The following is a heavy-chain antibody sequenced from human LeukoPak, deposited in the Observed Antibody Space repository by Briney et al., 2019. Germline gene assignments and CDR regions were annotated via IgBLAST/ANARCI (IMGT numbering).Heavy chain of an antibody. V-gene: IGHV4-4*07. CDR2: IYSSGST. CDR3: ARIHPANWNPFNWFDP. Sequence: SETLSLTCTVSGGSISNYYWTWVRQPAGKGLEWIGRIYSSGSTNYNPSLRSRGTMSVDTSKNQFSLKLNSVTAADTAVYYCARIHPANWNPFNWFDPWGQGTLVTVSS. J-gene: IGHJ5*02. CDR1: GGSISNYY. D-gene: IGHD1-1*01.